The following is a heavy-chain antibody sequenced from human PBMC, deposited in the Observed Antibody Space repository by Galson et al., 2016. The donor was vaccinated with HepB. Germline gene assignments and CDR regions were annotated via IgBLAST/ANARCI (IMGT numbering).Heavy chain of an antibody. CDR3: ATLKGDSTFYDY. Sequence: SLRLSCAASGFTFSSCWMSWVHQAPGKGLEWVATIQRDGSEKYYVESVKGRFTISRDNAKSSLWLQMNGLRDEDTAVYYCATLKGDSTFYDYWGQGTLVTVSS. CDR2: IQRDGSEK. V-gene: IGHV3-7*01. J-gene: IGHJ4*02. D-gene: IGHD2-2*01. CDR1: GFTFSSCW.